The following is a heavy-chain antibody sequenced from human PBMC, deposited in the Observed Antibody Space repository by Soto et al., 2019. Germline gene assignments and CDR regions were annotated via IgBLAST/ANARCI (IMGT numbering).Heavy chain of an antibody. CDR1: GFTFSTYA. J-gene: IGHJ3*02. CDR2: VSGSGDST. CDR3: AKVRDPHNGFDI. Sequence: EVQLLESGGGLVQPGGSLRLSCAVSGFTFSTYAMTWVRQAPGKGLEWVSGVSGSGDSTYYADSVKDRFTISRDNSKNPLYLQMNSLRADVTAVYYCAKVRDPHNGFDIWGQGTMVTVSS. D-gene: IGHD1-1*01. V-gene: IGHV3-23*01.